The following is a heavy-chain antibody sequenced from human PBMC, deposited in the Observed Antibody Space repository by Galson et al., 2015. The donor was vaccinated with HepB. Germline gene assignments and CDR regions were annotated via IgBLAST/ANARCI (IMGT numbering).Heavy chain of an antibody. J-gene: IGHJ4*02. D-gene: IGHD2-8*02. CDR3: ARDRGDCTGGVCSGGDY. CDR1: GFTFSSYS. Sequence: SLRLSCAASGFTFSSYSMNWVRQAPGKGLEWVAVIWNDGSNKYYADSVKGRFTISRDNSKNTLYLQMNSLRAEDTAVYYCARDRGDCTGGVCSGGDYWGQGTLVTVSS. CDR2: IWNDGSNK. V-gene: IGHV3-33*08.